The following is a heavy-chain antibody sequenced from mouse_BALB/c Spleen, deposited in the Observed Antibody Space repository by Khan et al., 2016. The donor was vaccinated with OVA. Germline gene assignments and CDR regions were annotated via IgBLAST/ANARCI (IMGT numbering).Heavy chain of an antibody. J-gene: IGHJ2*01. Sequence: VQLQQSSPELVKPGASVKMSCKASGYTFTSYVMHWVKQKPGQGLEWVGYIYPFNDDTKYNEKFKGKATLTSDKSSSTAYMELSSLTSEDSAVYFGAKNYRSDVYCDYWGQGTTLTVSS. CDR1: GYTFTSYV. D-gene: IGHD2-14*01. CDR2: IYPFNDDT. CDR3: AKNYRSDVYCDY. V-gene: IGHV1S136*01.